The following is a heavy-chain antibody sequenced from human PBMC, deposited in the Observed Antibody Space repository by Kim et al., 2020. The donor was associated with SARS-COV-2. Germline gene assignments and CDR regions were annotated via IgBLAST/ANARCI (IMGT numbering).Heavy chain of an antibody. CDR3: AKDAILWVWYYYMDV. D-gene: IGHD3-10*01. J-gene: IGHJ6*03. CDR2: ISYDGSNK. CDR1: GFTFSSYG. V-gene: IGHV3-30*18. Sequence: GGSLRLSCAASGFTFSSYGMHWVRQAPGKGLEWVAVISYDGSNKYYADSVKGRFTISRDNSKNTLYLQMNSLRAEDTAVYYCAKDAILWVWYYYMDVWGKGTTVTVSS.